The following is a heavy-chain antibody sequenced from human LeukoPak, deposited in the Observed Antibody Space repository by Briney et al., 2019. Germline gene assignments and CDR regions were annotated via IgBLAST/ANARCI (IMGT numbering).Heavy chain of an antibody. D-gene: IGHD1-26*01. J-gene: IGHJ4*02. CDR1: GFTVSSNS. CDR2: IYSAGST. Sequence: PGGSLRLSCTVSGFTVSSNSMSWVRQAPGKGLEWVSFIYSAGSTHYSDSVKGRFTISIDNSKNTLYLQMNSLRVEDTAVYYCARGSSGYSYFDYWGQGTLVTVSS. CDR3: ARGSSGYSYFDY. V-gene: IGHV3-53*01.